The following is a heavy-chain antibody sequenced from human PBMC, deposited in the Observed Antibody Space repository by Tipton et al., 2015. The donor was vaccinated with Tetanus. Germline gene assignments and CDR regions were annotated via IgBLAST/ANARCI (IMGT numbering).Heavy chain of an antibody. J-gene: IGHJ4*02. Sequence: TLSLTCTVSGGSISSDGAYWSWIRQHPGEGLEWIGYISNSGSTYYNPSLKSRVTISVDTSQKQISLKVNSVTAADMAVYYCARGWGSSWYYFDYWGQGILVTVSS. V-gene: IGHV4-31*03. CDR1: GGSISSDGAY. CDR3: ARGWGSSWYYFDY. CDR2: ISNSGST. D-gene: IGHD6-13*01.